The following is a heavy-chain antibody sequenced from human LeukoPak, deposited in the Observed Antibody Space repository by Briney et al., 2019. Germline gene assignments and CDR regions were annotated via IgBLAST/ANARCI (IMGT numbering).Heavy chain of an antibody. Sequence: ASVKVSCKASGYTFTSYGISWVRHAPGQGLEWMGWISAYNGNTNYAQKLQGRVTMTTDTSTSTAYMELRSLRSADTAVYYCARDRTMVRGVTQEIDYWGQGTLVTVSS. CDR2: ISAYNGNT. CDR1: GYTFTSYG. J-gene: IGHJ4*02. CDR3: ARDRTMVRGVTQEIDY. V-gene: IGHV1-18*01. D-gene: IGHD3-10*01.